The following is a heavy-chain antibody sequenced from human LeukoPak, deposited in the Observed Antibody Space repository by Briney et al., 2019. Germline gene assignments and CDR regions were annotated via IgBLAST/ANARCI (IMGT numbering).Heavy chain of an antibody. CDR3: ARPPFGSNWYSTGYFDY. Sequence: GESLKISFKGSGYRFSTYWIGWVRQMPGRGLEWMGIMYPGDSDTRYNPSFQGQVTISADKSISTAYLQWSSLKASDTAMYYCARPPFGSNWYSTGYFDYWGQGTLVTVSS. V-gene: IGHV5-51*01. D-gene: IGHD6-13*01. CDR1: GYRFSTYW. J-gene: IGHJ4*02. CDR2: MYPGDSDT.